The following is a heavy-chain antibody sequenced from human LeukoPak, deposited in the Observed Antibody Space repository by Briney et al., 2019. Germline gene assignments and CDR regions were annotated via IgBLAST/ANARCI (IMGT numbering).Heavy chain of an antibody. D-gene: IGHD1-26*01. Sequence: SETLSLTCTVSGGSIRSYYWSWIRQPPGKGLEWIGYIYYSGSTNYIPSLKSRVTISVDTSKNQFSLKLSSVTAADTAVYYCGGSYSPYYFDYWGQGTLVTVSS. J-gene: IGHJ4*02. V-gene: IGHV4-59*01. CDR3: GGSYSPYYFDY. CDR1: GGSIRSYY. CDR2: IYYSGST.